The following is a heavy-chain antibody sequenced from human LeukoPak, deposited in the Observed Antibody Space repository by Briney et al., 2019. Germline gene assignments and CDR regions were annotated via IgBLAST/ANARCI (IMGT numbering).Heavy chain of an antibody. J-gene: IGHJ4*02. V-gene: IGHV3-48*03. Sequence: GGSLRLSCAASGFTFSSYEMNWVRQAPGKGLEWVSYISSSGSTIYYADSVKGRFTISRDNAKNSLYLQMNSLRAEDTAVYYCARVGAGVSATHWGQGILVTVSS. CDR3: ARVGAGVSATH. D-gene: IGHD3-10*01. CDR2: ISSSGSTI. CDR1: GFTFSSYE.